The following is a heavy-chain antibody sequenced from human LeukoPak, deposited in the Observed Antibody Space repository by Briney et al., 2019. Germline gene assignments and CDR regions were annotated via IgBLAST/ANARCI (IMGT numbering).Heavy chain of an antibody. CDR2: INTDVRTS. J-gene: IGHJ4*02. CDR1: GFTFSTYW. CDR3: AREVTTFDY. D-gene: IGHD4-17*01. V-gene: IGHV3-74*01. Sequence: QSGGSLRLSCAASGFTFSTYWMHWVRQAPGKGLVWVSRINTDVRTSAYADSVKGRFTISRDNAKNTLYLQMNSLRAEDTAVYYCAREVTTFDYWGQGTLVTVSS.